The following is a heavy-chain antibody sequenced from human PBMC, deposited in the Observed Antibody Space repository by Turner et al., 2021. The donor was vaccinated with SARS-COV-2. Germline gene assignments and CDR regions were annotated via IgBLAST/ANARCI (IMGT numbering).Heavy chain of an antibody. CDR1: GFTVSRYT. J-gene: IGHJ3*02. Sequence: EVQLVESGGGLVKPGGSLRLSCAASGFTVSRYTMDWVRQAAGKGLEWVYAISSSSSYIYYADSVKGRFTISRDNAKNSLYLQMNSLRAEDTAVFYCARQGDYYDRSGYYPDAFDIWGQGTMVTVSS. D-gene: IGHD3-22*01. CDR2: ISSSSSYI. V-gene: IGHV3-21*01. CDR3: ARQGDYYDRSGYYPDAFDI.